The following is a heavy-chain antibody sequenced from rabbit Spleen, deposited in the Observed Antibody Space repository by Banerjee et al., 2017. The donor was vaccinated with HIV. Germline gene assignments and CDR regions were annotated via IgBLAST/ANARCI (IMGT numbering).Heavy chain of an antibody. J-gene: IGHJ4*01. CDR3: ARGDNNAGNGFNL. V-gene: IGHV1S45*01. D-gene: IGHD4-2*01. CDR1: GVSFNDKDV. CDR2: INAITGKA. Sequence: QEQLEESGGGLVKPEGSLTLTCKASGVSFNDKDVMCWVRQAPGKGLEWITCINAITGKAVYASWAKGRFTFSKTSSTTVTQQMTSLTAADTATYFCARGDNNAGNGFNLWGPGTLVTVS.